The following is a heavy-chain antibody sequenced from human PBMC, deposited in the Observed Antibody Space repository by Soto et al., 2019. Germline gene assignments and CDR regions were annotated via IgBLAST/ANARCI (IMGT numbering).Heavy chain of an antibody. CDR1: GGSISSYY. Sequence: QVQLQESGPGLVKPSETLSLTCTVSGGSISSYYWSWIRQPPGKGLEWMGYIYYSGSTNHNPSLKSRVTISVDTSKNQFSLKLSSVTAADTAVYYCARDCPYSSSSRDAFDIWGQGTMVTVSS. V-gene: IGHV4-59*01. CDR3: ARDCPYSSSSRDAFDI. D-gene: IGHD6-6*01. J-gene: IGHJ3*02. CDR2: IYYSGST.